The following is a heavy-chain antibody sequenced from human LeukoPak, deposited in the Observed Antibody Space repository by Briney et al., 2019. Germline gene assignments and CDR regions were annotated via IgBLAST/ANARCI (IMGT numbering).Heavy chain of an antibody. CDR3: ARGGGDTQNTYYDFWSGFYYYYMDV. Sequence: GGSLRLSCAASGFTFNKFAMNWVRQAPGKGLEWVSSISSSSSYIYYADSVKGRFTISRDNAKNSLYLQMNSLRAEDTAVYYCARGGGDTQNTYYDFWSGFYYYYMDVWGKGTTVTVSS. J-gene: IGHJ6*03. CDR1: GFTFNKFA. D-gene: IGHD3-3*01. CDR2: ISSSSSYI. V-gene: IGHV3-21*01.